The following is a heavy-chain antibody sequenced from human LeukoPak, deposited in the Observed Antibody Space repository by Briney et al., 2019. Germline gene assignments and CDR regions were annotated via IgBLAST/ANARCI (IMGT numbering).Heavy chain of an antibody. Sequence: QAGGSLRLSCAGSGFTFSSYWMTCVRQPPGKGLEWVASIKQDGSDKYYADSVKGRFTISRDNAKNSMYLQMNSLRAEDTPVYYCARIYCSGGSCTFDYWGQGTLVTVSS. CDR1: GFTFSSYW. V-gene: IGHV3-7*04. CDR3: ARIYCSGGSCTFDY. J-gene: IGHJ4*02. CDR2: IKQDGSDK. D-gene: IGHD2-15*01.